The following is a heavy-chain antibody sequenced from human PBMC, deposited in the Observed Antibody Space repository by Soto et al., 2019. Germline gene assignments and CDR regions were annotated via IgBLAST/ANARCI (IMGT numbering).Heavy chain of an antibody. V-gene: IGHV3-43*01. CDR1: GFNFYDYT. CDR3: AKDIMDCSSTSCWNYYYGMDV. CDR2: NSWDGGST. D-gene: IGHD2-2*01. Sequence: GGSLRLSFAASGFNFYDYTMHWVRQAPGKGLEWVSLNSWDGGSTYYADSVKGRFTISRDNNKNSLYLQMNSLRTEYTALYYCAKDIMDCSSTSCWNYYYGMDVWGQGTTVTVSS. J-gene: IGHJ6*02.